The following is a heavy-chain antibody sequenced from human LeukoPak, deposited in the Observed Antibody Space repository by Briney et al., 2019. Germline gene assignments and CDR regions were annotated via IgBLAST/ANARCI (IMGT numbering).Heavy chain of an antibody. D-gene: IGHD5-18*01. CDR3: ARDGRGGDTAMLD. CDR2: INHSGST. J-gene: IGHJ4*02. V-gene: IGHV4-34*01. Sequence: SETLSLTCAVYGGSFSGYYWSWIRQPPGKGLEWIGEINHSGSTNYNPSLKSRVTISVDTSKNQFSLKLSSVTAADTAVYYCARDGRGGDTAMLDWGQGTLVTVSS. CDR1: GGSFSGYY.